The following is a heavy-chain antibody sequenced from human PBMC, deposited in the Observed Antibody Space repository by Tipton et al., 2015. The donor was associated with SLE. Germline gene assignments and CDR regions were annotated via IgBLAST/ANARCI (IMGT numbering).Heavy chain of an antibody. V-gene: IGHV4-39*07. D-gene: IGHD1-26*01. CDR2: IYYSGST. Sequence: TLSLTCTVSGGSISVSSYYWGWIRQPPGKGLAWIGSIYYSGSTYYNPSLKSRVTISVDTSKNQFSLKMTSVTAADTAVYYCARIGGAGELYYYYMDVWGKGTTVTVSS. J-gene: IGHJ6*03. CDR3: ARIGGAGELYYYYMDV. CDR1: GGSISVSSYY.